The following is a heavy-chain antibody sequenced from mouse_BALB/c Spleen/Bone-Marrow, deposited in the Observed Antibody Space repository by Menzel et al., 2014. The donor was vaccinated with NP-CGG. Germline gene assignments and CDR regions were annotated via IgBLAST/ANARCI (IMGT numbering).Heavy chain of an antibody. CDR3: ARSGVRCYAMDY. Sequence: QVQLQQSGAELVRPGSSVKISCKASGYAFSTYPMKWVKQNPGKSLEWIGHIYPDDGDTNYNEKFKGKAKLTADKSSSTAYRQLCRQTAEDSAVDFCARSGVRCYAMDYWGQGTLVTVS. V-gene: IGHV1-80*01. J-gene: IGHJ4*01. D-gene: IGHD3-1*01. CDR2: IYPDDGDT. CDR1: GYAFSTYP.